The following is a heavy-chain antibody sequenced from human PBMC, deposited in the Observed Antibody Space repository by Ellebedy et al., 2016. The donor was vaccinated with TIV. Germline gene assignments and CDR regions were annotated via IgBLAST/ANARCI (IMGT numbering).Heavy chain of an antibody. CDR2: ISGSGGRT. Sequence: GGSLRLSXAASGFTFSSYAMSWVRQAPGKGLEWVSAISGSGGRTYYADSVKGRFTISRDNSKNTLYLQMSSLRAEDTAVYYCAKDIVVVPAAPYFDYWGQGTLVTVSS. D-gene: IGHD2-2*01. V-gene: IGHV3-23*01. CDR1: GFTFSSYA. CDR3: AKDIVVVPAAPYFDY. J-gene: IGHJ4*02.